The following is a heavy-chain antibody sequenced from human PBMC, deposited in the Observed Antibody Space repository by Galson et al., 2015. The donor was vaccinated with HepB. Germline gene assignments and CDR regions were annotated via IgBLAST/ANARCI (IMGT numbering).Heavy chain of an antibody. CDR3: AKRVSGYDYFLPDPLYFDY. Sequence: SLRLSCAASGFTFSSYGMHWVRQAPGKGLEWVAVISYDGSNKYYADSVKGRFTISRDNSKNTLYLQMNSLRAEDTAVYYCAKRVSGYDYFLPDPLYFDYWGQGTLVTVSS. CDR1: GFTFSSYG. V-gene: IGHV3-30*18. CDR2: ISYDGSNK. J-gene: IGHJ4*02. D-gene: IGHD5-12*01.